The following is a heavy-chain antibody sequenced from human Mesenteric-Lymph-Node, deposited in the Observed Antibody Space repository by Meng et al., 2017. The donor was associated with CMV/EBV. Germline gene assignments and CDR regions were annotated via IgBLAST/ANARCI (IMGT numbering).Heavy chain of an antibody. J-gene: IGHJ6*02. Sequence: GESLKISCAASGITFSNAWMSWVRQAPGKGLEWVGRIKSKTDGGTTDYAAPVEGRFTISRDDSKTTLYLQINSVKTEDTAVYYCAKSGGLQHFYYYGLDVWGQGTTVTVSS. CDR3: AKSGGLQHFYYYGLDV. D-gene: IGHD2-15*01. V-gene: IGHV3-15*01. CDR2: IKSKTDGGTT. CDR1: GITFSNAW.